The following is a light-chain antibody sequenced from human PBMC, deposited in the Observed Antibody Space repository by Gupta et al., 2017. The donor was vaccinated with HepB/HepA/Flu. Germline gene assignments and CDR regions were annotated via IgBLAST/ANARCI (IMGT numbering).Light chain of an antibody. Sequence: QSALTQPRSVSGSPGQSVTISCTGTRSDVGNYNYVSWYQHHPGKAPKLMIYDVTKRPSGVPDRCSGSKSGNTASLTISRLQAEDEDDYYCYSHVGSVVFGGGTKLTVL. CDR2: DVT. V-gene: IGLV2-11*01. CDR1: RSDVGNYNY. J-gene: IGLJ2*01. CDR3: YSHVGSVV.